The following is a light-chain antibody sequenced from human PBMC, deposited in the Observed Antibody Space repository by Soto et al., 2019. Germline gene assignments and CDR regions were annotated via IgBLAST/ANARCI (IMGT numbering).Light chain of an antibody. CDR1: SSNIGSNY. J-gene: IGLJ2*01. CDR2: KTN. Sequence: QSVLTQPPSASGTPGQRVTISCSGSSSNIGSNYVYWYQQLPGTAPKLVIYKTNERPSGVPDRFSGSKSGASASLAISGLRSEDEADYYCATWDDSLSGPVFGGGTKVTVL. CDR3: ATWDDSLSGPV. V-gene: IGLV1-47*01.